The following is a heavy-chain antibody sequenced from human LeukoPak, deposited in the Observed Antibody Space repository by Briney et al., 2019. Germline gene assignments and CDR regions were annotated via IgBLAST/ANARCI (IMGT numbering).Heavy chain of an antibody. J-gene: IGHJ5*02. CDR2: IYYSGST. D-gene: IGHD3-10*01. CDR3: ARIRGFNWFDP. V-gene: IGHV4-39*01. CDR1: GGSISSSSYY. Sequence: PSETLSLTCTVSGGSISSSSYYWGWFRQPPGKGLEWIGSIYYSGSTYYNPSLKSRVTISVDTSKNQFSLKLTSVTAADTAVYYCARIRGFNWFDPWGQGTLVTVSS.